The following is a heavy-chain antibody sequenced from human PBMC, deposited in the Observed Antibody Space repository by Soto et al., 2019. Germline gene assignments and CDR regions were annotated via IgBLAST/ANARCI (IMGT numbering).Heavy chain of an antibody. CDR3: AHRPSGWYLFDY. D-gene: IGHD6-19*01. V-gene: IGHV2-5*01. CDR2: IYWNDDK. Sequence: QITLKESGPTLVRPTQTLTLTCTFSGFSLSTSGLGVGWIRQPPGKALEWLALIYWNDDKRYSPSLKARHTITKDTSKTQVVLTMTNMDPVDTATYYCAHRPSGWYLFDYWGQGTLVTVSS. CDR1: GFSLSTSGLG. J-gene: IGHJ4*02.